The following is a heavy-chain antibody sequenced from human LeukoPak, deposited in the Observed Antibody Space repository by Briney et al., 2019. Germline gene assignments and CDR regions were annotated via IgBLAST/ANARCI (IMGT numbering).Heavy chain of an antibody. CDR3: AKDSVGRRGYYYSFDF. D-gene: IGHD3-22*01. Sequence: GGSLRLSCAASGFTFSSYAMSWVRQAPGKGLEWVSTISGSGETTFYADSVKGRFTISRDNSKNTLYVQMNSLRAEDTAVYYCAKDSVGRRGYYYSFDFWGQGTLVTVSS. J-gene: IGHJ4*02. V-gene: IGHV3-23*01. CDR1: GFTFSSYA. CDR2: ISGSGETT.